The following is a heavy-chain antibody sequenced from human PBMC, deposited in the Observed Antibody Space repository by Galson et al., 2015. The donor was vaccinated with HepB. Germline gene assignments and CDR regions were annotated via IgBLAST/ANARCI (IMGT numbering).Heavy chain of an antibody. Sequence: SLRLSCAASGFTFSKYGMNWVRQAPGKGLEWVSSISSSSSYIYYADSVKGRFTTSRDNAKNSLYLQMNSLRAEDTGVYYCARERIEGRPMIDNWGQGTLVTVSS. D-gene: IGHD6-6*01. V-gene: IGHV3-21*01. CDR2: ISSSSSYI. CDR1: GFTFSKYG. J-gene: IGHJ4*02. CDR3: ARERIEGRPMIDN.